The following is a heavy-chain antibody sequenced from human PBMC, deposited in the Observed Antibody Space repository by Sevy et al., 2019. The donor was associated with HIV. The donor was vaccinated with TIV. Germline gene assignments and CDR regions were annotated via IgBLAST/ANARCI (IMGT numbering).Heavy chain of an antibody. V-gene: IGHV3-23*01. CDR2: ISGSGGST. CDR1: GFTFSSYA. J-gene: IGHJ4*02. CDR3: AKQANYCGGDCYSIFDY. Sequence: GGSLRLSCAASGFTFSSYAMSWVRQAPGKGLEWVSAISGSGGSTYYADSVKGRFTISRENSKNTLYLQMNSLRAEDTAVYYCAKQANYCGGDCYSIFDYWGQRTLVTVSS. D-gene: IGHD2-21*02.